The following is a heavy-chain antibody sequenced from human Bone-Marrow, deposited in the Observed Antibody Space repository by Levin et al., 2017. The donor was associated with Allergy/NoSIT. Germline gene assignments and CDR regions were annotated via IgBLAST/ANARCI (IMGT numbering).Heavy chain of an antibody. Sequence: GGSLRLSCAFSGFTFSSCGFNWVRQAPGKGLEWVAFISSSSDYIYYADSVKGRFTISRDNAKNSLFLQINSLKAEDSAVYYCARSSVVGSCSSTSCSSFDLWGRGALLAVSS. CDR3: ARSSVVGSCSSTSCSSFDL. CDR2: ISSSSDYI. D-gene: IGHD2-2*01. V-gene: IGHV3-21*01. J-gene: IGHJ2*01. CDR1: GFTFSSCG.